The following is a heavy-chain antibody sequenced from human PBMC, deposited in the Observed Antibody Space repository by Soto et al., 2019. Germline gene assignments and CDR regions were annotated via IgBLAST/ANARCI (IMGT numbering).Heavy chain of an antibody. D-gene: IGHD3-10*01. CDR1: GFTFSSYA. J-gene: IGHJ4*02. CDR3: VSWFGEYGLGY. Sequence: GGSLRLSCSASGFTFSSYAMHWVRQAPGKGLEYVSAISSNGGSTYYADSVKGRFTISRDNSKNTLYLQMSSLRAEDTAVYYCVSWFGEYGLGYWGQGTLVTVSS. CDR2: ISSNGGST. V-gene: IGHV3-64D*08.